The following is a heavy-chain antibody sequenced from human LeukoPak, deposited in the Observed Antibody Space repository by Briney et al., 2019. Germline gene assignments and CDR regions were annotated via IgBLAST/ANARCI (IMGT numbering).Heavy chain of an antibody. D-gene: IGHD3-3*01. CDR2: INPNSGGT. J-gene: IGHJ4*02. Sequence: ASVKVSCKASGYTFTGYYMHWVRQAPGQGLEWMGWINPNSGGTNYAQKFQGRVTMTRDTSISTAYMELSRLRSDDTAVYYCARTSTYYDFWSVYGYWGQGTLVTVSS. V-gene: IGHV1-2*02. CDR3: ARTSTYYDFWSVYGY. CDR1: GYTFTGYY.